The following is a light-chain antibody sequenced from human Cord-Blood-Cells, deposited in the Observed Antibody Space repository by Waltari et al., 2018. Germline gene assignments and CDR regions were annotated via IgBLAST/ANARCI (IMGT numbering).Light chain of an antibody. V-gene: IGLV1-44*01. CDR2: SNN. CDR3: AAWDDSLNGYV. CDR1: SPNIGSNT. Sequence: QSVLTQPPSASGTPGQRVTISCSRSSPNIGSNTVNWYQQLPGTAPKPLIYSNNQRPPGVPDRFSGSKSGTSASLAISVLQSEDEADYYCAAWDDSLNGYVFGTGTKVTVL. J-gene: IGLJ1*01.